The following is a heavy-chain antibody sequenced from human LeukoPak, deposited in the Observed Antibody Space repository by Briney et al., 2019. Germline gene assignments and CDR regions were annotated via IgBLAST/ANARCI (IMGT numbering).Heavy chain of an antibody. J-gene: IGHJ3*02. V-gene: IGHV3-7*01. CDR1: GFTFNSYS. D-gene: IGHD1-1*01. Sequence: GGSLRLSCAVSGFTFNSYSMSWVRQAPGKGLEWVANIKQDETEKYYVDSVKGRFTISRDNAKNSLYLQMNSLRAEDTAVYYCARSKMEDAFDIWGQGTMVTVSS. CDR2: IKQDETEK. CDR3: ARSKMEDAFDI.